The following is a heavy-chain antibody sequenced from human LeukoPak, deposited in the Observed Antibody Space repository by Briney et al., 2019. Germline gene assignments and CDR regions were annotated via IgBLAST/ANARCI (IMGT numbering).Heavy chain of an antibody. CDR1: GFTFSNYW. CDR2: INPDGSTT. J-gene: IGHJ3*02. D-gene: IGHD4-23*01. Sequence: GGSLRLSCAASGFTFSNYWMHWVRQDPGKGLVWVSFINPDGSTTNYADSVKGRFTISRDNAKNSLYMQMNSLRAEDTAVYYWARSRPYAGDAFDIWGQGTMVTVSS. CDR3: ARSRPYAGDAFDI. V-gene: IGHV3-74*01.